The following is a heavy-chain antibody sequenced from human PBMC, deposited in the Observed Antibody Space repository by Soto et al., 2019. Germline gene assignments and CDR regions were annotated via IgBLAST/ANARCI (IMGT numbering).Heavy chain of an antibody. J-gene: IGHJ4*02. CDR1: GFNFSSYS. CDR2: ISSSSSYI. Sequence: GGALRLGCGASGFNFSSYSMDWVRQAPGKGLEWVSSISSSSSYIYYADSVKGRFTISRDNAKNSLYLQMNSLRAEDTAVYYCARVSQYDYVWGSYRLFDYWGQGTVVTVSA. D-gene: IGHD3-16*02. CDR3: ARVSQYDYVWGSYRLFDY. V-gene: IGHV3-21*01.